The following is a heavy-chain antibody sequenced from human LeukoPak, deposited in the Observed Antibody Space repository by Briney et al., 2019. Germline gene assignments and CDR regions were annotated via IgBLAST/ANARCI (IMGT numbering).Heavy chain of an antibody. CDR2: IRNDGDDK. CDR3: ALDCCSGSRFDH. D-gene: IGHD2-15*01. J-gene: IGHJ4*02. V-gene: IGHV3-30*02. CDR1: GFTFSNYG. Sequence: GGSLRLSCAASGFTFSNYGIHWVRQAPGKGLEWVAHIRNDGDDKYYADSVKGRFTISRDNSKNTLYLQMNSLRLEDTAVYYCALDCCSGSRFDHWGQGTLVTVSS.